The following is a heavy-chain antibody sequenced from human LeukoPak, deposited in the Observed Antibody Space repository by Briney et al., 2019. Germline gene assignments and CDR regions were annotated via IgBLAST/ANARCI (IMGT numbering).Heavy chain of an antibody. Sequence: ASVKVSCKTSGYVFNSFGITWLQQAPGQGLEWMGWVSAYKGYTSHAQKFQDRVIMTTDTSTTTAYMELRNLKSDDTAVYYCAREAVSFVAVANDGYFDFWGQGSLIIVSS. CDR2: VSAYKGYT. D-gene: IGHD6-19*01. CDR1: GYVFNSFG. CDR3: AREAVSFVAVANDGYFDF. J-gene: IGHJ4*02. V-gene: IGHV1-18*01.